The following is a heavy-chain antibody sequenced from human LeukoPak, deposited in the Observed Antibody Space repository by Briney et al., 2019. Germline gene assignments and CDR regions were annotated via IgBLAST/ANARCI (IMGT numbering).Heavy chain of an antibody. CDR2: ISAYNGNT. D-gene: IGHD3-22*01. Sequence: GASVKVSCKASGYTFTSYYMHWVRQAPGQGLEWMGWISAYNGNTNYAQKLQGRVTMTTDTSTSTAYMNLRSLRSDDTAVYYCAREVPYDTSRYYQPFDYWGQGTLVTVSS. CDR1: GYTFTSYY. CDR3: AREVPYDTSRYYQPFDY. V-gene: IGHV1-18*04. J-gene: IGHJ4*02.